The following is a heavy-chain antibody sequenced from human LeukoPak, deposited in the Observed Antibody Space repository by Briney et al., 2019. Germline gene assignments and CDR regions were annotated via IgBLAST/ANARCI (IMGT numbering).Heavy chain of an antibody. J-gene: IGHJ4*02. D-gene: IGHD6-19*01. CDR3: ARSGGYSSGWRGFDY. CDR1: GYNFNTYW. V-gene: IGHV5-51*01. Sequence: GESLKISCRASGYNFNTYWIGWVRQMPGKGLEWMGIIYPGDSDTRYSPSFQGQVTISADKSISTAYLQWSSLKASDTAMYYCARSGGYSSGWRGFDYWGQGTLVTVSS. CDR2: IYPGDSDT.